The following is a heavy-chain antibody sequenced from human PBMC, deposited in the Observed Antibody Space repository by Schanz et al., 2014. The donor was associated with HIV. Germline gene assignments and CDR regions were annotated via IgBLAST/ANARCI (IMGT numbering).Heavy chain of an antibody. CDR2: ISESGGRT. V-gene: IGHV3-23*01. D-gene: IGHD3-22*01. CDR1: GFNFNNYA. J-gene: IGHJ4*02. Sequence: EVQLLESGGGSEQPGGSLRLSCAASGFNFNNYAMTWVRQAPGKGLEWVSSISESGGRTYYADSVNGRFTISRDNSKNTLYLQMTTLRTEDTAVYYCAKPEYDSSGNSQSHFDYWGQGTLVTVSP. CDR3: AKPEYDSSGNSQSHFDY.